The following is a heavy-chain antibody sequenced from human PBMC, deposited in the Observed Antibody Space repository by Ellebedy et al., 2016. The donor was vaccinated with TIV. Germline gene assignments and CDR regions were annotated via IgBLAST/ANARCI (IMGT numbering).Heavy chain of an antibody. CDR2: ISDSGGAT. Sequence: PGGSLRLSCAASGFTFRSYAMGWVRQAPGKGLEWISVISDSGGATYYAAPLKGRFTPSRDNSNDMVYLKINSLRPDDTAVYYCAKDSGLSGWYFDYWGQGTLVTVSS. D-gene: IGHD6-19*01. J-gene: IGHJ4*02. CDR1: GFTFRSYA. V-gene: IGHV3-23*01. CDR3: AKDSGLSGWYFDY.